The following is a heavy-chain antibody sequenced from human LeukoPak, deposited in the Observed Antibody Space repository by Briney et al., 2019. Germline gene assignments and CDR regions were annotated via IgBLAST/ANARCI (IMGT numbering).Heavy chain of an antibody. CDR1: GFTFDDYG. J-gene: IGHJ5*02. D-gene: IGHD2-15*01. Sequence: GGSLRLSCAASGFTFDDYGMSWVRQAPGKGLEWVSGINWNGGSKGYADSVKGRFTISRDNAKNSLYLQMNSLRAEDTALYHCARVVFIDWFDPWGQGTLVTVSS. CDR2: INWNGGSK. V-gene: IGHV3-20*01. CDR3: ARVVFIDWFDP.